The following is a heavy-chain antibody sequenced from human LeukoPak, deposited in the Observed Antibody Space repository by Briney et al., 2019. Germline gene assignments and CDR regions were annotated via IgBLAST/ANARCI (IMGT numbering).Heavy chain of an antibody. Sequence: GRSLRLACAASGFTFSSYGMHWVRQAPGKGLEWVAVIWYDGSNKYYADSVEGRFTISRDNSKNTLYLQMNSLRAEDTAVYYCARASGGAQIDYWGRGTLVIVSS. CDR2: IWYDGSNK. V-gene: IGHV3-33*01. CDR1: GFTFSSYG. CDR3: ARASGGAQIDY. D-gene: IGHD1-26*01. J-gene: IGHJ4*02.